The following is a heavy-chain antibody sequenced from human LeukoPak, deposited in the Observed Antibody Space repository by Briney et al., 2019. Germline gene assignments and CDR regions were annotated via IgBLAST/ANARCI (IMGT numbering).Heavy chain of an antibody. CDR1: GFTFSSYA. J-gene: IGHJ3*02. Sequence: TGGSLRLSCAASGFTFSSYAMSWVRQAPGKGLEWVSAITGSGGSTYYADSVKGRFTISRDNAKNSLYLQMNSLRAEDTDVYYCARDVGASAPDAFDIWGQGTMVTVSS. CDR3: ARDVGASAPDAFDI. V-gene: IGHV3-23*01. CDR2: ITGSGGST. D-gene: IGHD1-26*01.